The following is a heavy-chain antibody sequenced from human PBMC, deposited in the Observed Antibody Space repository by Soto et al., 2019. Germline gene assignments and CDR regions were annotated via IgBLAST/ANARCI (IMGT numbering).Heavy chain of an antibody. D-gene: IGHD3-16*01. CDR2: IYYSGST. CDR3: ARCCLFDPRLPDY. Sequence: PSETLSLTCTVSGGSISSYYWSWIRQPPGKGLEWIGYIYYSGSTDYNPSLKSRVTISVDTSKNQFSLKLSSVTAADTAVYYCARCCLFDPRLPDYWSQGTLVTVSS. CDR1: GGSISSYY. J-gene: IGHJ4*02. V-gene: IGHV4-59*01.